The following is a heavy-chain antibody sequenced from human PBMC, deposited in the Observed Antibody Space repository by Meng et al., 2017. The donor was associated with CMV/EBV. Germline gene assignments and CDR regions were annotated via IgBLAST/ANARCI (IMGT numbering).Heavy chain of an antibody. Sequence: GESLKISCAASGFSFSTFGMHWVRQAPGEGLEWVALIWHDGSNKYYADSVKGRFTISRDNSRNTLYLQMNSLRVEDTAVYYCEKGGVTGYFFDYWGQGTLVTVSS. V-gene: IGHV3-33*06. CDR3: EKGGVTGYFFDY. CDR2: IWHDGSNK. D-gene: IGHD2-21*02. J-gene: IGHJ4*02. CDR1: GFSFSTFG.